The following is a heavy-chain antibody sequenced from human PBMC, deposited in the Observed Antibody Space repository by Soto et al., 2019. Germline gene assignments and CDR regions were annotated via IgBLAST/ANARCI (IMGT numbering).Heavy chain of an antibody. J-gene: IGHJ1*01. V-gene: IGHV3-30*04. CDR2: ISYDGSNK. CDR1: GFTFSSYA. Sequence: GGSLRLSCAASGFTFSSYAMHWVRQAPGKGLEWVAVISYDGSNKYYADSVKGRFTISRDNSKNTLYLQMNSLRAEDTAVYYCASKAVAGGGAEYFQHWGQGTLVTVSS. CDR3: ASKAVAGGGAEYFQH. D-gene: IGHD6-13*01.